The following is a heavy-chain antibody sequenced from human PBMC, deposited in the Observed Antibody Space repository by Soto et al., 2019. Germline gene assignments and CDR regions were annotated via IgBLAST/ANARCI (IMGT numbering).Heavy chain of an antibody. V-gene: IGHV3-23*01. CDR1: GFTFSSYA. J-gene: IGHJ6*02. Sequence: GGSLRLSCAASGFTFSSYAMSWVRQAPGKGLEWVSAISGSGGSTYYADSVKGRFTISRDNSKNTLYLQMNSLRAEDTAVYYCAKDKYPPYSSSWYRYYYGMDVWGQGTTVTVSS. CDR2: ISGSGGST. D-gene: IGHD6-13*01. CDR3: AKDKYPPYSSSWYRYYYGMDV.